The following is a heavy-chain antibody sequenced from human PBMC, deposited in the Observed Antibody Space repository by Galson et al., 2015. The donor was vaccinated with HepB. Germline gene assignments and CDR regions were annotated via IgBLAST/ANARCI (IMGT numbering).Heavy chain of an antibody. D-gene: IGHD3-3*01. CDR3: ARLRSLAWLLNGLDV. CDR1: GYRFSSHW. J-gene: IGHJ6*02. CDR2: VYPGDSDT. Sequence: QSGAEVKKPGESLKISCKASGYRFSSHWIGWVRQMPGKGLEWKGIVYPGDSDTRYSPSFQGQVTISADKSMSTAYLQWSSLKASDTAIYYCARLRSLAWLLNGLDVWGQGTTVTVSS. V-gene: IGHV5-51*01.